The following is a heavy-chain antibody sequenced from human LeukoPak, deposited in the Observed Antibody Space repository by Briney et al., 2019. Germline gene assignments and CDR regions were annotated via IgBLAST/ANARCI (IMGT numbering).Heavy chain of an antibody. J-gene: IGHJ4*02. D-gene: IGHD6-6*01. Sequence: GGSLRLSCAASGFTFSNAWMNWVRQAPGKGLEWVGHIKSKTDGGTTDYAAPVKGRFTISRDDSKNTLYLQMNSLKTEDTAVYYCTTDGAYSSSSDFDYWGQGALVTVSS. CDR3: TTDGAYSSSSDFDY. V-gene: IGHV3-15*07. CDR2: IKSKTDGGTT. CDR1: GFTFSNAW.